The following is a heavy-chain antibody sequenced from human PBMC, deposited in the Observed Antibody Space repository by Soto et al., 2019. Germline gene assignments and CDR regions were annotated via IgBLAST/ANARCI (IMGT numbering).Heavy chain of an antibody. V-gene: IGHV4-59*01. D-gene: IGHD1-26*01. CDR2: IYYSGST. CDR1: GASISSYY. CDR3: ARESGSYDPLDY. Sequence: SETLALTCTVSGASISSYYWSWIRQPPGKGLEWIGYIYYSGSTNYNPSLKSRVTISVDTSKNQFSLKVSSVTAADTAVYYCARESGSYDPLDYWGQGTLVTVSS. J-gene: IGHJ4*02.